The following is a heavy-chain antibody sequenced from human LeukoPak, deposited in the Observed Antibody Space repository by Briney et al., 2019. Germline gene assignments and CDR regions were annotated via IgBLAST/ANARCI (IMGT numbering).Heavy chain of an antibody. D-gene: IGHD2-15*01. CDR1: GGSISSYY. V-gene: IGHV4-59*01. CDR2: IYYSGST. Sequence: SETLSLTWTVSGGSISSYYWSWIRQPPGKGLEWIGYIYYSGSTNYNPSLKSRVTISVDTSKNQFSLKLSSVTAADTAVYYCARGSKGYCSGGSCYPFFDYWGQGTLVTVSS. J-gene: IGHJ4*02. CDR3: ARGSKGYCSGGSCYPFFDY.